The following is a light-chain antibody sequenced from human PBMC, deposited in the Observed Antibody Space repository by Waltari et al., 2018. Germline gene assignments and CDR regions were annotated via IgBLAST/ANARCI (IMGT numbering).Light chain of an antibody. CDR3: QQYGSSPST. J-gene: IGKJ5*01. V-gene: IGKV3-20*01. Sequence: EIVVRQSPGNLLLSPAERATLPCRATERVSSSYLGWYQQKPGQAPRLLIYATSNSATRIPDRFSGSGSGTDFTLTISRLESYDFAVYYWQQYGSSPSTFGQGTRLDIK. CDR2: ATS. CDR1: ERVSSSY.